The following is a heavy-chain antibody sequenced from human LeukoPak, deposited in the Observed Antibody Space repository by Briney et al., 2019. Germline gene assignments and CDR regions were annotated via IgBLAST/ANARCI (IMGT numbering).Heavy chain of an antibody. CDR2: IYYSGST. D-gene: IGHD1-26*01. V-gene: IGHV4-39*01. CDR3: ASLRERSYYARGFDY. Sequence: SETLSLTCTVSGGSISSSYSYWGWIRQPPGKGLEWIGNIYYSGSTYYNPSLKSRVTISVDTSKNQFSLKLSSVTAADTAVYYCASLRERSYYARGFDYWGQGTLVTVSS. J-gene: IGHJ4*02. CDR1: GGSISSSYSY.